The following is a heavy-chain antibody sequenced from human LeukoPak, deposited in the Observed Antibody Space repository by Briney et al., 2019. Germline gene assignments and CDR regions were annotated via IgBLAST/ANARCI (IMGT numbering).Heavy chain of an antibody. D-gene: IGHD3-22*01. V-gene: IGHV1-18*01. J-gene: IGHJ4*02. CDR1: GYTFTSYG. CDR3: ARDYDSSGYGSFDY. Sequence: ASVKVSCKASGYTFTSYGISWVRQAPGQGLEWMGWISAYNGNTNYAQKLQGRVTMTTDTSTSTAYMELRSLRSDDTAVYYCARDYDSSGYGSFDYWGQGTLVTVSP. CDR2: ISAYNGNT.